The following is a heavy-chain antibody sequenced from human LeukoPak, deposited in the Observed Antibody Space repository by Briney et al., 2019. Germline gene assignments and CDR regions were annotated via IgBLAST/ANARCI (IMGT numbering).Heavy chain of an antibody. D-gene: IGHD6-19*01. CDR1: GLIFSDYW. CDR2: IKVDGIEK. V-gene: IGHV3-7*04. CDR3: ARDSAGSGWVY. J-gene: IGHJ4*02. Sequence: GGSLRLSCVASGLIFSDYWMSWVRQAPGKGPEWVANIKVDGIEKYYADSVKGRFTISRDNAKNSLYLQMNSLRAEDTAVYYCARDSAGSGWVYWGQGTLVTVSS.